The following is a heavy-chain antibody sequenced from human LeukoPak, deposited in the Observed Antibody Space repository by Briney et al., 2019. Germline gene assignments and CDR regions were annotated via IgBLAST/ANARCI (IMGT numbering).Heavy chain of an antibody. J-gene: IGHJ4*02. Sequence: SETLSLTCTVSGGSISSSNYYWGWIRQPPGKGLEWIGSIYYSGSTYYNPSLKSRVTISVDTSKNQFSLKLSSVTAADTAVYYCARGVGRHDYGSGSPYWGQGTLVTVSS. D-gene: IGHD3-10*01. CDR3: ARGVGRHDYGSGSPY. CDR1: GGSISSSNYY. CDR2: IYYSGST. V-gene: IGHV4-39*07.